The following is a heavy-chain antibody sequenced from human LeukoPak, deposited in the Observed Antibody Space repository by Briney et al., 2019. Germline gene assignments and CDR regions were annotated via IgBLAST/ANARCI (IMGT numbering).Heavy chain of an antibody. J-gene: IGHJ6*02. CDR1: GLTLRSYG. V-gene: IGHV3-30*18. Sequence: GGSLRLSCVASGLTLRSYGMHWVRQAPGKGLEWVAVIGYDGSNKYYADSVKGRFTISRDNSKNTLYLQMNSLRAEDTAVYYCAKGITMLRGVLMTRLDVWGQGTTVTVSS. CDR3: AKGITMLRGVLMTRLDV. CDR2: IGYDGSNK. D-gene: IGHD3-10*01.